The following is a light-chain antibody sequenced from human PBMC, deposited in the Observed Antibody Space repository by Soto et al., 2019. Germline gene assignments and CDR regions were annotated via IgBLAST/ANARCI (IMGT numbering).Light chain of an antibody. CDR2: DVS. V-gene: IGLV2-14*01. Sequence: QSALTQPASVSGSPGQSITISCTGTSSDVGGYNYVSWYQQHPGKAPKLMIYDVSNRPSGVSNRFSGFKSGNTTSLTISGLQAEDGADYYCSSYTSSSTLDVVFGGGTKLTV. CDR1: SSDVGGYNY. CDR3: SSYTSSSTLDVV. J-gene: IGLJ2*01.